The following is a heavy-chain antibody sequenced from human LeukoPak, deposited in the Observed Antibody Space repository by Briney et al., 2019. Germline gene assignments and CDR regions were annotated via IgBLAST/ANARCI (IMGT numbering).Heavy chain of an antibody. V-gene: IGHV1-18*01. Sequence: VSVKVSCKASGYTFISYGISWMRQAPGQGLEWMGWISAYNGNTNNAQKFQGRVTVTTDTSTSTAYMELRSLRSDDTAVYYCARDDRSGYYDDWGQGTLVTVSP. CDR2: ISAYNGNT. CDR1: GYTFISYG. CDR3: ARDDRSGYYDD. J-gene: IGHJ4*02. D-gene: IGHD3-22*01.